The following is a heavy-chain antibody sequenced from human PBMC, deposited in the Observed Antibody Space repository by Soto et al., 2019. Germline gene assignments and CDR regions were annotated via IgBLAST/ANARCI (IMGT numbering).Heavy chain of an antibody. V-gene: IGHV3-15*07. D-gene: IGHD3-22*01. CDR2: IKSKTDGGTT. J-gene: IGHJ3*02. Sequence: PGGSLRLSCAASGFTFSNAWMNWVRQAPGKGLEWVGRIKSKTDGGTTDYAAPVKGRLTISRDDSKNTLYLQMNSLKTEDTAVYYCTTYYYDSSGYPVDIWGQGTMVTVSS. CDR1: GFTFSNAW. CDR3: TTYYYDSSGYPVDI.